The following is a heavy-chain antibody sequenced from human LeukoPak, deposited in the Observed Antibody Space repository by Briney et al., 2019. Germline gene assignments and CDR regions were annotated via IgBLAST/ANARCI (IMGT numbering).Heavy chain of an antibody. CDR1: GGSFSGYY. Sequence: SETLSLTCALYGGSFSGYYWSWIRQPPGKGREWRGEINHSGSTNYNPSPKSRVTISVDTSKHQFSLKLSSVTAADTAVYYCARAPLYSSGWDHAFDIWGQGTMVTVSS. V-gene: IGHV4-34*01. D-gene: IGHD6-19*01. CDR3: ARAPLYSSGWDHAFDI. J-gene: IGHJ3*02. CDR2: INHSGST.